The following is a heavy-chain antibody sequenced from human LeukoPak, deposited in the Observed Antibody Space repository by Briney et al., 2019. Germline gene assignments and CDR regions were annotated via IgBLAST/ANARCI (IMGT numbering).Heavy chain of an antibody. V-gene: IGHV1-18*04. CDR3: ARDFSNFGDF. Sequence: VASVKVSCKASGYTFTGYYMHWVRQAPGQGLEWMGWISGYNGVTRYPQTFQDRITMTTDTSASTVYMELKNLTSDDTAVYFCARDFSNFGDFWGQGTLITVSA. D-gene: IGHD3-3*01. CDR2: ISGYNGVT. J-gene: IGHJ4*02. CDR1: GYTFTGYY.